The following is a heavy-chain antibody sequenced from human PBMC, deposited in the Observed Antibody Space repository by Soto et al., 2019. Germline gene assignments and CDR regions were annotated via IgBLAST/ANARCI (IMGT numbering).Heavy chain of an antibody. J-gene: IGHJ4*02. Sequence: DVQVLESGGGLVQPGGSLRLSCAASGFTFSSYAMSWVRQAPGKGLEWVSTISAGGGNTYYPDSVKGRFTISRDNSKNTLYLQMNSLRAEATAVDYCAKRGLREIKDDYWGQGTLVTVSS. V-gene: IGHV3-23*01. CDR1: GFTFSSYA. D-gene: IGHD4-17*01. CDR2: ISAGGGNT. CDR3: AKRGLREIKDDY.